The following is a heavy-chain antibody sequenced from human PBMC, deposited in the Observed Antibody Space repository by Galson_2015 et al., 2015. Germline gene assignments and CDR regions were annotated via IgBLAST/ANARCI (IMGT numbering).Heavy chain of an antibody. CDR1: GGTFSSYA. Sequence: SVNVSCKASGGTFSSYAISWVRQAPGQGLEWMGGIIPIFGTANYAQKFQGRVTITADESTSTAYMELSSLRSEDTAVYYCARWSGYDPDYYYYMDVWGKGTTVTVSS. D-gene: IGHD3-10*01. CDR3: ARWSGYDPDYYYYMDV. J-gene: IGHJ6*03. CDR2: IIPIFGTA. V-gene: IGHV1-69*13.